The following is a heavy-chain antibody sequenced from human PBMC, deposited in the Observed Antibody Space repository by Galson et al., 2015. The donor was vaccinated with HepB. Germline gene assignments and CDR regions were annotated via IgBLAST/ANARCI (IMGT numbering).Heavy chain of an antibody. CDR3: AKNRYLAYCGGDCYVFDY. Sequence: SLRLSCAASGFTFSSYAMSWVRQAPGKGLEWVSAISGSGGSTYYADSVKGRFTISRDNSKNTLYLQMNSLRAEDTAVYYCAKNRYLAYCGGDCYVFDYWGQGTLVTVSS. CDR2: ISGSGGST. V-gene: IGHV3-23*01. J-gene: IGHJ4*02. D-gene: IGHD2-21*02. CDR1: GFTFSSYA.